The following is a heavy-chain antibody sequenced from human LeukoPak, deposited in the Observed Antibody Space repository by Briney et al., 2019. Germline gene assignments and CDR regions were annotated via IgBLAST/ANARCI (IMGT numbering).Heavy chain of an antibody. CDR3: ARPVYGDYAEGNWFDP. CDR2: INPNSGGT. V-gene: IGHV1-2*02. D-gene: IGHD4-17*01. CDR1: GYTFTGYY. Sequence: GASVKVSCKASGYTFTGYYMHWVRQAPGQGLEWMGWINPNSGGTNYAQKFQGRVTMTRDMSISTAYMELSRLRSDDTAVYYCARPVYGDYAEGNWFDPWGQGTLVTVSS. J-gene: IGHJ5*02.